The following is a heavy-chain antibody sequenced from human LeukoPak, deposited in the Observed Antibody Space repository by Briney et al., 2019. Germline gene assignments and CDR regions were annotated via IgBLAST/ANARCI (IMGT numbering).Heavy chain of an antibody. CDR3: ARDQSGADYYGSGATWTYYYYMDV. CDR1: GGSISSYY. D-gene: IGHD3-10*01. CDR2: IYYSGST. V-gene: IGHV4-59*01. J-gene: IGHJ6*03. Sequence: SETLSLTCSVSGGSISSYYWSWIRQPPGKGLEWIGYIYYSGSTNYNPSLKSRVTISVDTSKNQFSLKLSSVTAADTAVYYCARDQSGADYYGSGATWTYYYYMDVWGKGTTVTVSS.